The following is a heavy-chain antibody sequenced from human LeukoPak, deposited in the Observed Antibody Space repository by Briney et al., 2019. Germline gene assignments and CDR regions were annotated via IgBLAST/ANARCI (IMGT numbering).Heavy chain of an antibody. CDR2: INPSGGST. Sequence: ASVTVSCKASGYTFTSYYMHWVRRAPGQGLEWMGIINPSGGSTSYAQKFQGRVTMTRDMSTSTVYMELSSLRSEDTAVYYCARDENWFDPWGQGTLVTVSS. V-gene: IGHV1-46*01. CDR3: ARDENWFDP. J-gene: IGHJ5*02. CDR1: GYTFTSYY.